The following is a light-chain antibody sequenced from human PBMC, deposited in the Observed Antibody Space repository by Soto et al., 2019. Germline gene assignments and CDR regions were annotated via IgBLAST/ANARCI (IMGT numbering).Light chain of an antibody. V-gene: IGKV3-11*01. CDR1: QTISTY. CDR2: GAY. Sequence: EIVLTQSPATLSLFPGERATLSFRASQTISTYLAWYQQKPGQAPRLFIYGAYTRATGIPARFSGSGSGTDFTLTISSLQPEDFATYYCQQDNSFPITFGQGTRLEIK. CDR3: QQDNSFPIT. J-gene: IGKJ5*01.